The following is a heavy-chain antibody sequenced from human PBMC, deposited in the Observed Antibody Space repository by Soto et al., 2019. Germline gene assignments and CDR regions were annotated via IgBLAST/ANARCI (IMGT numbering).Heavy chain of an antibody. V-gene: IGHV2-70*10. CDR2: IDWDDDK. CDR3: ARIRGYSSSPGYYYYGMDV. Sequence: SGPTLVNPTQTLTLTCTFSGFSLSTSGMCVSWIRQPPGKALEWIARIDWDDDKYYSTSLKTRLTISKDTSKNQVVLTMTNMDPVDTATYYCARIRGYSSSPGYYYYGMDVWGQGTTVTVSS. D-gene: IGHD6-6*01. J-gene: IGHJ6*02. CDR1: GFSLSTSGMC.